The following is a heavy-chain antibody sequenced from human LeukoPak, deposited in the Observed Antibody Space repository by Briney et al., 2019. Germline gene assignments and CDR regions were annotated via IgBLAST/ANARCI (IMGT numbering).Heavy chain of an antibody. CDR2: ISGSGNII. V-gene: IGHV3-48*03. J-gene: IGHJ3*02. CDR1: GFSFSSYE. Sequence: QPGGSLRPSCAASGFSFSSYEMNWVRQAPGKGLEWVSYISGSGNIIYYADSVKGRFSISRDNAKNSLYLQMNSLRAEDTAVYYCASRSRNTGGFDIWGQGTMVTVSS. CDR3: ASRSRNTGGFDI. D-gene: IGHD5-18*01.